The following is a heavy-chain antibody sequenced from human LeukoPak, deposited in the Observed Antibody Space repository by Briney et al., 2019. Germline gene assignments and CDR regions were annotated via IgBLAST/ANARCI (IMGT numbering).Heavy chain of an antibody. J-gene: IGHJ6*04. D-gene: IGHD3-10*02. Sequence: GGSLRLSCAASGFTFSHYWMHWVRHGPGKGLMWVARVNREGTRTAYADSVKGRLTISRDNAKNSLYLQMNSLRAEDTAVYYCAELGITMIGGVWGKGTTVTISS. CDR3: AELGITMIGGV. V-gene: IGHV3-74*01. CDR2: VNREGTRT. CDR1: GFTFSHYW.